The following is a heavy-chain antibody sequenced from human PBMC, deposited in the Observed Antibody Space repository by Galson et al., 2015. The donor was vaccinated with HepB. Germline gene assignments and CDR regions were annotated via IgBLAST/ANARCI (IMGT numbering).Heavy chain of an antibody. D-gene: IGHD6-19*01. CDR1: GYSFTSYW. J-gene: IGHJ5*02. CDR3: AILEGLTARIAVAGHNWFDP. CDR2: IYPGDSDT. V-gene: IGHV5-51*01. Sequence: QSGAEVKKPGESLKVSCKGSGYSFTSYWIGWVRQMPGKGLEWMGIIYPGDSDTRYSPSFQGQVTISADKSISTAYLQWSSLKASDTAMYYCAILEGLTARIAVAGHNWFDPWGQGTLVTVSS.